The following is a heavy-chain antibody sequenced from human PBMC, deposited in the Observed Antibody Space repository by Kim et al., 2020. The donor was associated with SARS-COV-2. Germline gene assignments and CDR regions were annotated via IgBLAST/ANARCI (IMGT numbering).Heavy chain of an antibody. V-gene: IGHV3-30*18. CDR3: AKSQLLRYLLTSPWGWFDP. Sequence: GGSLRLSCAASGFTFSSYGMHWVRQAPGKGLEWVAVISYDGSNKYYADSVKGRFTISRDNSKNTLYLQMNSLRAEDTAVYYCAKSQLLRYLLTSPWGWFDPWGQGTLVTVSS. J-gene: IGHJ5*02. CDR2: ISYDGSNK. D-gene: IGHD3-9*01. CDR1: GFTFSSYG.